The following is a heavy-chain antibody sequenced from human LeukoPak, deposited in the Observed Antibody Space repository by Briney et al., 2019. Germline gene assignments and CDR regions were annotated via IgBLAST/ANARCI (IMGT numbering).Heavy chain of an antibody. CDR1: GFDLSSYG. J-gene: IGHJ6*02. V-gene: IGHV3-33*01. CDR3: GRIGGGGLSYSYYGMDV. Sequence: GGSLRLSCAASGFDLSSYGMHWVRQAPGKGLEWVGIMWYDESAEYYADSVKGRFSISRDNAKNSLYLQMNSLRDDDTAVYYCGRIGGGGLSYSYYGMDVWGQGTTVTVSS. D-gene: IGHD3-16*01. CDR2: MWYDESAE.